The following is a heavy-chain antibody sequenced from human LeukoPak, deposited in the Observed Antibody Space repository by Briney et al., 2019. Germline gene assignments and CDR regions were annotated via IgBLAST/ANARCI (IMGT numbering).Heavy chain of an antibody. CDR2: IIPIFGTA. V-gene: IGHV1-69*05. CDR1: GGTFGSYA. D-gene: IGHD6-6*01. CDR3: ATPPPFQYSSSFFDY. J-gene: IGHJ4*02. Sequence: SVKVSCKASGGTFGSYAISWVRQAPGQGLEWMGGIIPIFGTANYAQKFQGRVTITTDESTSTAYMELSSLRSEDTAVYYCATPPPFQYSSSFFDYWGQGTLVTVSS.